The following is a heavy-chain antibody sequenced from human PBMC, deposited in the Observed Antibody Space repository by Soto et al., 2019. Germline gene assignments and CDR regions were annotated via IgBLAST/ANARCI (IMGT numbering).Heavy chain of an antibody. CDR3: ATGTGRTDFDY. CDR2: VISKSDGGTT. D-gene: IGHD2-15*01. CDR1: GFIFSNAW. J-gene: IGHJ4*02. V-gene: IGHV3-15*01. Sequence: EVQLVESGGGLVKPGGSLRLSCAASGFIFSNAWMSWVRQAPGKGLEWVGRVISKSDGGTTDYAAPVKGRFTISRDDSKHTLYLQMNSLKTEDTAVYYCATGTGRTDFDYWGLGTLVTVSS.